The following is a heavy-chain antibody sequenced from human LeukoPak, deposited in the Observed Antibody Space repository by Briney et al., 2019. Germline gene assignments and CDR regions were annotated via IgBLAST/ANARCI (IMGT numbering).Heavy chain of an antibody. CDR1: GGSISSYY. D-gene: IGHD2-15*01. CDR3: ARPLGYCSGGSCYGDAFDI. CDR2: LHYSGRT. J-gene: IGHJ3*02. V-gene: IGHV4-39*02. Sequence: SETLSLTCTVSGGSISSYYWGWIRQPPGKRLEWIGRLHYSGRTYDNPSLKSRVTISLDTSKNHFSLKLSSVTAADTAVYYCARPLGYCSGGSCYGDAFDIWGQGTMVTVSS.